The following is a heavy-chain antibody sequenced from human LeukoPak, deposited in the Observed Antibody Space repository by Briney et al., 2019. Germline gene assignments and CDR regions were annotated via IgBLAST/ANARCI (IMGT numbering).Heavy chain of an antibody. D-gene: IGHD4-17*01. V-gene: IGHV4-4*07. CDR3: AREGGPGGDYGSIDS. Sequence: PSETLSLTCSVSGGSISSYYWSWIRQPAGKQPEWIRRMYTSGSTYYNPSLKSRVTMSADTSKNQFSLKLTSVTAADTSVYYCAREGGPGGDYGSIDSWGQGTLVTVSS. CDR1: GGSISSYY. J-gene: IGHJ4*02. CDR2: MYTSGST.